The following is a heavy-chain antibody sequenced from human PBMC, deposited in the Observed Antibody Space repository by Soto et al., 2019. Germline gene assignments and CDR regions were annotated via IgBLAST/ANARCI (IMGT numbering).Heavy chain of an antibody. J-gene: IGHJ4*02. D-gene: IGHD1-1*01. CDR2: ISYDGSNK. Sequence: PGGSLRLCCAASGFTFCSYGMDWVRQDPGKGLEWVAVISYDGSNKYYADSVKGRFTISRDNSKNTLYLQMNSLRAEDTAVYYSAKDLEMAHNWSYWGQGTLVTVSS. V-gene: IGHV3-30*18. CDR1: GFTFCSYG. CDR3: AKDLEMAHNWSY.